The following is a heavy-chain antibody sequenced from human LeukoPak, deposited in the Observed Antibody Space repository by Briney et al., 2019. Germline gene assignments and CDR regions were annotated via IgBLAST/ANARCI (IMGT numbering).Heavy chain of an antibody. V-gene: IGHV4-61*02. J-gene: IGHJ3*02. Sequence: SETLSLTCTVSGGSISSGSYYWSWIRQPAGKGLEWIGRIYTSGSTNYNPSLKSRVTISVDTSKNQFSLKLSSVTAADTAVYYCASLLEWLLYGAIDIWGQGTMVTVSS. CDR2: IYTSGST. D-gene: IGHD3-3*01. CDR3: ASLLEWLLYGAIDI. CDR1: GGSISSGSYY.